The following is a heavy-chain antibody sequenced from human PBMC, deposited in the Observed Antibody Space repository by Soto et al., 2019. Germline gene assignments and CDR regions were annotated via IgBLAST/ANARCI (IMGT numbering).Heavy chain of an antibody. V-gene: IGHV4-34*01. Sequence: AETLSLTCAVSGGSINSNYWSWVRQPPGKGLEWIGEVYYTGSTNYNPSLKSRVTISADTSQKQFSLKLTSVTAADTARYYCASARWDYWGQGTLVTVSS. CDR2: VYYTGST. J-gene: IGHJ4*02. CDR1: GGSINSNY. CDR3: ASARWDY.